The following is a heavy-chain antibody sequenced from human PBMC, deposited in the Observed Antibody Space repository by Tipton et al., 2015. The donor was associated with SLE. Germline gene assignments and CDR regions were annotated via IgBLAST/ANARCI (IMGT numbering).Heavy chain of an antibody. D-gene: IGHD3-10*01. CDR1: GGSMTSYY. Sequence: TLSLTCSVSGGSMTSYYWSWIRQPPGKGLEWIGYIYYSGSTNYNPSLKSRVTISVDTSKNQFSLKVKSVTAADTAVYCCARISGSYGHEIDNWGQGTLVTVSS. CDR2: IYYSGST. V-gene: IGHV4-59*01. J-gene: IGHJ4*02. CDR3: ARISGSYGHEIDN.